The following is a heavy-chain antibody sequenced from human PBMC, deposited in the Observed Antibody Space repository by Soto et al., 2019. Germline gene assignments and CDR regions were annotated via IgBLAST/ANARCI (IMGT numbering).Heavy chain of an antibody. Sequence: GGSLRLSXAASGFTFSSYGMHWVRQAPGKGLEWVAVIWYDGSNKYYADSVKGRFTISRDNSKNTLYLQMNSLRAEDTAVYYCARDRMSYYDSSGPDDYWGQGTLVTVSS. CDR3: ARDRMSYYDSSGPDDY. J-gene: IGHJ4*02. V-gene: IGHV3-33*01. CDR2: IWYDGSNK. CDR1: GFTFSSYG. D-gene: IGHD3-22*01.